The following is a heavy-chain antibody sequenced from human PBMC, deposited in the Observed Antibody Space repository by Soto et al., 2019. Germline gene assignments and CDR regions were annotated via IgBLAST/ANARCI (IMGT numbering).Heavy chain of an antibody. CDR2: IWYDGSNK. J-gene: IGHJ3*02. CDR3: ARAFDIPHDAFDI. CDR1: GFTFSSYG. V-gene: IGHV3-33*01. D-gene: IGHD3-9*01. Sequence: GGSLRLSCAASGFTFSSYGMHWVRQAPGKGLEWVAVIWYDGSNKYYADSVKGRFTISRDNSKNTPYLQMNSLRAEDTAVYYCARAFDIPHDAFDIWGQGTMVTVSS.